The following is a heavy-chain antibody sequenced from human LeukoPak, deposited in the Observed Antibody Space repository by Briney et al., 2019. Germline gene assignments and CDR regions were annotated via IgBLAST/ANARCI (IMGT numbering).Heavy chain of an antibody. Sequence: PGGSLRLSCAASGFTVSSNYMSWVRQAPGKGLEWVSVIYSGGSTYYADSVKGRFTISRDNSKNTLYLQMNSLRAEDTAVYYCARGLTGTYSPVYWYFDLWGRGTLVTVSS. D-gene: IGHD1-14*01. CDR3: ARGLTGTYSPVYWYFDL. J-gene: IGHJ2*01. V-gene: IGHV3-53*01. CDR1: GFTVSSNY. CDR2: IYSGGST.